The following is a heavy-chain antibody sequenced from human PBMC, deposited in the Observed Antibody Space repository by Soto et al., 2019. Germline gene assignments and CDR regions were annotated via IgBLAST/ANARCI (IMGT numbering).Heavy chain of an antibody. J-gene: IGHJ5*02. CDR3: AVYCSGGSCSADWFDP. CDR2: IYHSGST. V-gene: IGHV4-4*02. CDR1: GGSISSSNW. D-gene: IGHD2-15*01. Sequence: SETLSLTCAVSGGSISSSNWWSWVRQPPGKGLEWIGEIYHSGSTNYNPSLKSRVTISVDKSKNQFSLKLSSVTAADTAVYYCAVYCSGGSCSADWFDPWGQGTLVTVSS.